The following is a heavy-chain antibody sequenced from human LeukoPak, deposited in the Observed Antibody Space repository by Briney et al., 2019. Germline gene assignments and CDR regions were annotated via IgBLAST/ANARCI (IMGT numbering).Heavy chain of an antibody. Sequence: ASVKVSCKASGYTFTSYGISWVRQAPGQGLEWMGWISAYNGNTNYAQKLQGRVTMTTDTSTSTAYMELRSLRSDDTAVYYCARGGYSSSSSYYYYMDVWGKGTTVTISS. CDR2: ISAYNGNT. CDR1: GYTFTSYG. J-gene: IGHJ6*03. CDR3: ARGGYSSSSSYYYYMDV. D-gene: IGHD6-13*01. V-gene: IGHV1-18*01.